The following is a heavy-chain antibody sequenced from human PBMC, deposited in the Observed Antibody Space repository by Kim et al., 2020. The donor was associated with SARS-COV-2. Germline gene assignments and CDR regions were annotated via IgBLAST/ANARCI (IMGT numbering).Heavy chain of an antibody. Sequence: SVKGRFTISRDNAKNSLYLQMNSLRAEDTALYYCAKTLVRGVYYYCGMDVWGQGTTVTVSS. CDR3: AKTLVRGVYYYCGMDV. D-gene: IGHD2-2*01. J-gene: IGHJ6*02. V-gene: IGHV3-9*01.